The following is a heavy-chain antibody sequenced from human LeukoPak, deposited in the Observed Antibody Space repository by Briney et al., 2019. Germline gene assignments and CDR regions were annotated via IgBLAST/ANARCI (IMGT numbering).Heavy chain of an antibody. CDR3: AKLYSYGFSGHFDY. Sequence: GGSLRLSCVASGFNLNHFEIHWVRQAPGKGLEWVSYISSSGTTIFYSDSVKGRFTISRDNSNNTLYLQMNSLRAEDTAVYYCAKLYSYGFSGHFDYWGLGTLVTVSS. J-gene: IGHJ4*02. CDR2: ISSSGTTI. D-gene: IGHD5-18*01. V-gene: IGHV3-48*03. CDR1: GFNLNHFE.